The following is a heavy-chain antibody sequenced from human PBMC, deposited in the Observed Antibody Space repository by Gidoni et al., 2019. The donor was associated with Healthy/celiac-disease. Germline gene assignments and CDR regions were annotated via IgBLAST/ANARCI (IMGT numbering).Heavy chain of an antibody. D-gene: IGHD2-15*01. V-gene: IGHV3-30*18. CDR1: GFPFSSYG. Sequence: QVQLVESGGGVVQPGRSLRLSCEASGFPFSSYGMPWVRQAPGTGLEWVAVISYDGSNKYYADSVKGRFTISRDNSKNTLYLQMNSLRAEDTAVYYCAKDLGYCSGGSCYLFDYWGQGTLVTVSS. J-gene: IGHJ4*02. CDR2: ISYDGSNK. CDR3: AKDLGYCSGGSCYLFDY.